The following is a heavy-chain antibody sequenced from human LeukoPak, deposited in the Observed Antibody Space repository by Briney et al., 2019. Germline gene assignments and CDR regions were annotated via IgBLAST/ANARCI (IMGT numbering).Heavy chain of an antibody. CDR1: GGSFSGYF. D-gene: IGHD3-10*01. Sequence: SETLSLTCAVYGGSFSGYFGSWIRQPPGKGLEWIGEINHSGSTNYNPSLKSRVTISVDTSKNQFSLKLSSVTAADTAVYYCASGVVRGVPHYWGQGTLVTVSS. CDR2: INHSGST. CDR3: ASGVVRGVPHY. V-gene: IGHV4-34*01. J-gene: IGHJ4*02.